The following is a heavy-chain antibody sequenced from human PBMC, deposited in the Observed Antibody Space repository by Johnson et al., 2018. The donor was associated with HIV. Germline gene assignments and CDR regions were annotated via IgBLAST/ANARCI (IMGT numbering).Heavy chain of an antibody. J-gene: IGHJ3*02. CDR3: AKDKQQLVRWGAFDI. Sequence: LLVESGGGLVQPGRSLRLSCAASGFTFDDYAMHWVRQAPGKGLELVSGISWNSGSIGYADSVKGRFTISRDNAKNSLYLQMNSLRAEDTALYYCAKDKQQLVRWGAFDIWGQGTMVTVSS. CDR2: ISWNSGSI. CDR1: GFTFDDYA. D-gene: IGHD6-6*01. V-gene: IGHV3-9*01.